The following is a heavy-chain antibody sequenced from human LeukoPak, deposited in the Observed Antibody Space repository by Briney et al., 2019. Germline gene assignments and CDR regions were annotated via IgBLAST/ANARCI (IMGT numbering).Heavy chain of an antibody. CDR2: ISYDGSNK. J-gene: IGHJ2*01. V-gene: IGHV3-30-3*01. D-gene: IGHD1-26*01. CDR3: ARDLGRRPGRFDL. Sequence: PGRSLRLSCAASGFTFSSYAMHWVRQAPGKGLEWVAVISYDGSNKYYADSVKGRFTISRDNAKNSLYLQMNSLRAEDTAVYYCARDLGRRPGRFDLWGRGTLVTVSS. CDR1: GFTFSSYA.